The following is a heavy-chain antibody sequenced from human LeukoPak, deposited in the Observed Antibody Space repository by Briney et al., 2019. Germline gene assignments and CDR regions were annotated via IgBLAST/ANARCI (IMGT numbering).Heavy chain of an antibody. CDR3: ARENGRGGWYYFDY. Sequence: SETLSLTCTVSGGSISSSSYYWGWIRQPPGKGLEWIGSIYYSGSTYYNPSLKSRVTISVDTSKNQFSLKLSSVTAADTAVYYCARENGRGGWYYFDYWGRGTLVTVPS. D-gene: IGHD6-19*01. J-gene: IGHJ4*02. CDR1: GGSISSSSYY. V-gene: IGHV4-39*07. CDR2: IYYSGST.